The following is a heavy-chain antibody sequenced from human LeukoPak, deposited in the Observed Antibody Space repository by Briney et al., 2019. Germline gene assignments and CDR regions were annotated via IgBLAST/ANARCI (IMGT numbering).Heavy chain of an antibody. V-gene: IGHV1-46*01. CDR1: GYTFTSYG. J-gene: IGHJ4*02. Sequence: EASVKVSCKASGYTFTSYGISWVRQAPGQGLEWMGIINPSGGSTSYAQKFQGRVTMTRDTSTSTVYMELSSLRSEDTAVYYCARGDFWSGYYRGSGFDYWGQGTLVTVSS. CDR3: ARGDFWSGYYRGSGFDY. CDR2: INPSGGST. D-gene: IGHD3-3*01.